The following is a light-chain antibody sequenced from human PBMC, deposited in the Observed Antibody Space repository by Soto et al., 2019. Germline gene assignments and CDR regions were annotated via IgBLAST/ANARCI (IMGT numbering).Light chain of an antibody. J-gene: IGKJ1*01. CDR1: QRVGGNY. CDR2: DAS. Sequence: ERVLTPSPVTLSLSPGERATLSCRASQRVGGNYLAWYQQKRGQSPRLLIYDASSRATDIPDRFSGSGSGTDFTLTITKVEPEDFAVYYCQQYGSRTWTFGQGTKLEMK. V-gene: IGKV3-20*01. CDR3: QQYGSRTWT.